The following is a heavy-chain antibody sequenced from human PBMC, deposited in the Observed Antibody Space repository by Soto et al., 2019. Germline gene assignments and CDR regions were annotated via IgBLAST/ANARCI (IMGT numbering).Heavy chain of an antibody. CDR2: IWYDSSNI. Sequence: HGGSLRLSCAASGFTFSSYGMHWVRQAPGKGLEWVAAIWYDSSNIYYADSVKGRFTISRDNSKNTLYLQMNSLRAEDTAVYYCGEDPSVDYVWDKGSLVTVSS. D-gene: IGHD4-17*01. J-gene: IGHJ4*02. CDR3: GEDPSVDYV. V-gene: IGHV3-33*06. CDR1: GFTFSSYG.